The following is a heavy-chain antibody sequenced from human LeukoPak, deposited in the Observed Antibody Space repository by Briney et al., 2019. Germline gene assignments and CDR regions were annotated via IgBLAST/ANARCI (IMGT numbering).Heavy chain of an antibody. J-gene: IGHJ3*02. D-gene: IGHD2-8*01. Sequence: PSETLSLNCTVSGGSISSYYWSWIRQPPGKGLEWIGYIYYSGSTNYNPSLKSRVTISVDTSKNQFSLKLSSVTAADTAVYYCARGRMVYAYAFDIWGQGTMVTVSS. CDR2: IYYSGST. CDR1: GGSISSYY. CDR3: ARGRMVYAYAFDI. V-gene: IGHV4-59*01.